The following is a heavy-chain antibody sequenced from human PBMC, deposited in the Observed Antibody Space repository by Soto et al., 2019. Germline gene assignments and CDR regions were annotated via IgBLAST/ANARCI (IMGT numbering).Heavy chain of an antibody. J-gene: IGHJ6*02. Sequence: GGALRLLCVASGFTFCRYNMHWVRQAPGKGLEWVAYVTTSGDTMFYADSVEGRFAISRDVAKNSVHLQMNSLGDEDTAVYYCVREEASGSSGLTYHYYYQRMGSWGQGTTVTVSS. CDR2: VTTSGDTM. CDR3: VREEASGSSGLTYHYYYQRMGS. D-gene: IGHD3-10*01. V-gene: IGHV3-48*02. CDR1: GFTFCRYN.